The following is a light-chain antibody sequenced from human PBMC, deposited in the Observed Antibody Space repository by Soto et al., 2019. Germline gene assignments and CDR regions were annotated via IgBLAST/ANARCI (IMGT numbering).Light chain of an antibody. J-gene: IGLJ2*01. CDR2: LNSDGSH. CDR1: SGHSTYA. CDR3: QTWGTGIPVV. Sequence: QSVLTQSPSASASLGASVKLTCTLSSGHSTYAIAWHQQQPEKGPRYLMNLNSDGSHSKGDGIPDRFSGSSSGAERYLTISSLQSEDEADYYCQTWGTGIPVVFGGGTKVTVL. V-gene: IGLV4-69*01.